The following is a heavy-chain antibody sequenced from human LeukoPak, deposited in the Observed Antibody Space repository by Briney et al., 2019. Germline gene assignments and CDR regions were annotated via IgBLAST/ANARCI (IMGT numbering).Heavy chain of an antibody. V-gene: IGHV4-39*01. CDR1: VGSISSNSNY. CDR2: ISYGGST. D-gene: IGHD2-21*01. J-gene: IGHJ4*02. CDR3: ARQALWFFDH. Sequence: SETLSLTSTVSVGSISSNSNYWAWIRQPPGRGLEWIGCISYGGSTYYSPSLESQVTISVDTSKNQFTLNLSSVTAADTAVYYCARQALWFFDHWGQGTLVTVSS.